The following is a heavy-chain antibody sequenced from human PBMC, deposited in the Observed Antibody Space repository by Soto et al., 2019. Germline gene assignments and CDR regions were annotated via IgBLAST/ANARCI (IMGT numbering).Heavy chain of an antibody. J-gene: IGHJ3*02. CDR3: ARGVQQLLWFGEPDDAFGI. CDR2: INPSGGST. CDR1: GYTFTSYY. D-gene: IGHD3-10*01. Sequence: GASVKVSCKASGYTFTSYYMHWVRQAPGQGLEWMGIINPSGGSTSYAQKFQGRVTMTRDTSTSTVYMELSSLRSEDTAVYYCARGVQQLLWFGEPDDAFGIWGQGTMVTVSS. V-gene: IGHV1-46*03.